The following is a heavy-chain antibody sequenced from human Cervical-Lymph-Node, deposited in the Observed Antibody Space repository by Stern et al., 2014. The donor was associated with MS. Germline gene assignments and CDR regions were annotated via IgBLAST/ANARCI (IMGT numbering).Heavy chain of an antibody. CDR2: FSFDGTTK. J-gene: IGHJ3*01. Sequence: MQLVESGGGVVQPGRSLRLACAASGFSFSNYAIHWVRQAPGKGLEGGAVFSFDGTTKYYADSVKGRFTISRDNSKNTVYLQMSSLRAEDTALYYCARDRAVDDAFDLWGQGTMVTVSS. V-gene: IGHV3-30*03. CDR3: ARDRAVDDAFDL. D-gene: IGHD3-10*01. CDR1: GFSFSNYA.